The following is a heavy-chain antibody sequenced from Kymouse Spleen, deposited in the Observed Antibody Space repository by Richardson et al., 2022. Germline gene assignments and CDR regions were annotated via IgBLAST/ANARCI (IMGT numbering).Heavy chain of an antibody. CDR1: GFTFSSYG. CDR3: ARDDGVTGTTDYYYYGMDV. D-gene: IGHD1-7*01. Sequence: QVQLVESGGGVVQPGRSLRLSCAASGFTFSSYGMHWVRQAPGKGLEWVAVIWYDGSNKYYADSVKGRFTISRDNSKNTLYLQMNSLRAEDTAVYYCARDDGVTGTTDYYYYGMDVWGQGTTVTVSS. J-gene: IGHJ6*02. CDR2: IWYDGSNK. V-gene: IGHV3-33*01.